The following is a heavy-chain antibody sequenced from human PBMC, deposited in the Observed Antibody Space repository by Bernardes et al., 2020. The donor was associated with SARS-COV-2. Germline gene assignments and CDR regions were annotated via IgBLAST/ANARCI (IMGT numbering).Heavy chain of an antibody. CDR1: GYAFTSYA. D-gene: IGHD5-18*01. J-gene: IGHJ6*02. Sequence: ASVKVSCKASGYAFTSYAMNWVRQAPGQGLEWMGWINTNTGNPTYVQGFTGRFVFSLDTSVSTAYLQISSLKAEDTAVYYCARDLDTQEYYYYGMDVWGQGTTVTVSS. CDR3: ARDLDTQEYYYYGMDV. V-gene: IGHV7-4-1*02. CDR2: INTNTGNP.